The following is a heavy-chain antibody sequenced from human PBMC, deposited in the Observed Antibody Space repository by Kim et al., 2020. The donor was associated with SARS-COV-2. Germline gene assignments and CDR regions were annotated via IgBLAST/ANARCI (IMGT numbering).Heavy chain of an antibody. D-gene: IGHD7-27*01. J-gene: IGHJ4*02. CDR3: ARDSNWAFDY. CDR1: GFTFSSYS. V-gene: IGHV3-48*02. CDR2: ISSTSSTT. Sequence: GGSLTLSCAASGFTFSSYSMNWVRQAPGKGLEWVSYISSTSSTTYYADSVKGRFTISRDNAKNSLYLQMNSLGDEDTAVYYCARDSNWAFDYWGQGTLVTVSS.